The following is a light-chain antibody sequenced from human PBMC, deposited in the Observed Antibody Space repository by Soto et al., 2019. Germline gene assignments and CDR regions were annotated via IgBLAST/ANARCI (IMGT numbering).Light chain of an antibody. V-gene: IGKV3-15*01. Sequence: VIRQSPATLSVSPGEGPTLACRASQGIGDTLAWYQHKPGQTPRLLIYDTSTRATGVPTRFSGSRSGAEFTLTINSLQSGDFAVYYCQPYNNWPLTFGGGTKVDIK. CDR2: DTS. CDR1: QGIGDT. J-gene: IGKJ4*01. CDR3: QPYNNWPLT.